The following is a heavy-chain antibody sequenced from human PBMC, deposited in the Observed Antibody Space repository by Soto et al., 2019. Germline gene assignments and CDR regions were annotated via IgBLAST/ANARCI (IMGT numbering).Heavy chain of an antibody. CDR2: IGGSGTGGRT. J-gene: IGHJ6*02. D-gene: IGHD6-25*01. Sequence: EVHLLESGGDLVQPGGSLRLSCTASGLTFSTYAMSWVRQAPGKGLEWVAAIGGSGTGGRTYYADSVKGRFAIYRGSSKNTVYHQMNSLRPDVTTVYYGAKAPDGLDGYNAAYYGMDAWGQGTTVTVSS. CDR1: GLTFSTYA. V-gene: IGHV3-23*01. CDR3: AKAPDGLDGYNAAYYGMDA.